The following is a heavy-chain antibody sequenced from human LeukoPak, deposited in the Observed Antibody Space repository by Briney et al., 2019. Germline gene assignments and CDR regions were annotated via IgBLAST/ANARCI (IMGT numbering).Heavy chain of an antibody. V-gene: IGHV1-2*02. J-gene: IGHJ4*02. D-gene: IGHD1-26*01. CDR1: GYTFTGYY. CDR2: INPNSGGT. CDR3: ARSHSGVAQANDY. Sequence: GASVKVSCKASGYTFTGYYMHWVRQAPGQGLEWMGWINPNSGGTNYAQKFQGRVTMTRDTSISTAYMELSRLRSDDTAVYYCARSHSGVAQANDYWGQGTLVTVSS.